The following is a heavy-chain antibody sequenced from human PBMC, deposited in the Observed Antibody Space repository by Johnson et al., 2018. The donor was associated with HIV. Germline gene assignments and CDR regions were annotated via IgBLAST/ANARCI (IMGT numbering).Heavy chain of an antibody. J-gene: IGHJ3*02. CDR2: IRNKDYGGTT. CDR1: GFSFGDYA. V-gene: IGHV3-49*04. CDR3: TRAYRLSGGDDAFDI. Sequence: EVQLVESGGGLVQPGRSLRLSCIGSGFSFGDYAMSWVRQAPGKGLEWVGFIRNKDYGGTTDYAASVKGRFTISRDDSKSIAYLEMNSLKTEDTAVYYCTRAYRLSGGDDAFDIWGQGTMVTVSS. D-gene: IGHD3-10*02.